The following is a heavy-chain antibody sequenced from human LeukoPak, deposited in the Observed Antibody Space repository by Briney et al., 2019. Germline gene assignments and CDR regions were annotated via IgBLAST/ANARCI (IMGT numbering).Heavy chain of an antibody. Sequence: LSLTCTVSGGSISSSYSYWGWIRQAPGKGLEWVSYISSSGSTIYYADSVKGRFTISRDNAKNSLYLQMNSLRAEDTAVYYCARELYGSGSLDYWGQGTLVTVSS. CDR3: ARELYGSGSLDY. CDR1: GGSISSSYSY. J-gene: IGHJ4*02. CDR2: ISSSGSTI. V-gene: IGHV3-11*01. D-gene: IGHD3-10*01.